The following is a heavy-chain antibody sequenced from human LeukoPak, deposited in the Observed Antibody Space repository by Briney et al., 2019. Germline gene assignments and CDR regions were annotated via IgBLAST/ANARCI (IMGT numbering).Heavy chain of an antibody. CDR2: IRYDGSNK. Sequence: GGSLRLSCAASGFTFSSYGMHWVRQAPGKGLEWVAFIRYDGSNKYYADSVKGRFTISRDNSKNTLYLQMNSLRAEDTAVYYCANEGVTMVRGVIHTYFDYWGQGTLVSVSS. V-gene: IGHV3-30*02. J-gene: IGHJ4*02. CDR1: GFTFSSYG. D-gene: IGHD3-10*01. CDR3: ANEGVTMVRGVIHTYFDY.